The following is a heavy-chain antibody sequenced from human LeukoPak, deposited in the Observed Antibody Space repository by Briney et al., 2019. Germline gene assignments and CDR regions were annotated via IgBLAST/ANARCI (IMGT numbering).Heavy chain of an antibody. Sequence: PSETLSLTCAVYGGSFSGYYWSWIRQPPGKGLEWIGEINQSGSTNYNPSLKSRVTISVDTSKNQFSLKLSSVTAADTAVYYCARDTGGWYGVDYWGQGTLVTVSS. CDR2: INQSGST. CDR1: GGSFSGYY. J-gene: IGHJ4*02. D-gene: IGHD6-19*01. V-gene: IGHV4-34*01. CDR3: ARDTGGWYGVDY.